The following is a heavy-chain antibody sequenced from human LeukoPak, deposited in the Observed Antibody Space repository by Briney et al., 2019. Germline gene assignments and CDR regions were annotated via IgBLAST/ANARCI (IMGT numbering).Heavy chain of an antibody. Sequence: ASVKVSCKASGYTFTSYYMHWVRQAPGQGLEWMGIINPTGGSTRYAQRFQGRVTVTRGTSTSTVYMELSSLRSEDTAVYYCARDLGDIGYSYGFDYWGQGTLVTVSS. D-gene: IGHD5-18*01. CDR2: INPTGGST. CDR3: ARDLGDIGYSYGFDY. J-gene: IGHJ4*02. CDR1: GYTFTSYY. V-gene: IGHV1-46*01.